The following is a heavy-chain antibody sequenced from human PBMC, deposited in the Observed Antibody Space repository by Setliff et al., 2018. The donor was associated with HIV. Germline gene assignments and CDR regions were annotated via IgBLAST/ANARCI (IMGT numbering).Heavy chain of an antibody. V-gene: IGHV5-51*01. J-gene: IGHJ3*02. Sequence: PGGSLRLSCKGSGYSFPSYWIGWVRQMPGKGLEWMGIIYPGDSDTRYSPSFQGQVTISADKSISTAYLQWSSLKASDTAMYYCARRGSIAARPGLWAFDICGQGTTVTVSS. CDR2: IYPGDSDT. D-gene: IGHD6-6*01. CDR3: ARRGSIAARPGLWAFDI. CDR1: GYSFPSYW.